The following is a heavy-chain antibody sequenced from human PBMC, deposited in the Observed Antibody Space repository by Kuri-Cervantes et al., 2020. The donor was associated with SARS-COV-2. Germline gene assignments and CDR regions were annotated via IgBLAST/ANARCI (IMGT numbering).Heavy chain of an antibody. CDR2: INHSGST. Sequence: SETLSLTCAVYGGSFSGYYWSWIRQPPGKGLEWIGEINHSGSTNYNPSLKSRDTISVDTSKNQFSLKLSSVTAAGTAVYYCARGRGEGYCSGGSCYPGGKYYYYYYGMDVWGQGTTVTVSS. D-gene: IGHD2-15*01. J-gene: IGHJ6*02. CDR1: GGSFSGYY. CDR3: ARGRGEGYCSGGSCYPGGKYYYYYYGMDV. V-gene: IGHV4-34*01.